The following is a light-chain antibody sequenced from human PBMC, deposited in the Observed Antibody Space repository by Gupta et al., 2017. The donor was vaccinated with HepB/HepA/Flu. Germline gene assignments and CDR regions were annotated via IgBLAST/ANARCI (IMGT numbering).Light chain of an antibody. CDR3: ATWDDSLSGYV. V-gene: IGLV1-47*01. CDR2: RNN. CDR1: SSNIGSNY. J-gene: IGLJ1*01. Sequence: QSVLTQPPSACGTPGQRVTISCSGSSSNIGSNYVYWYQQFPGTAPKLLIYRNNQRPSGVAVRFSGSESGTSASLAISGLRSDDEAEYYCATWDDSLSGYVFGNGTNVTVL.